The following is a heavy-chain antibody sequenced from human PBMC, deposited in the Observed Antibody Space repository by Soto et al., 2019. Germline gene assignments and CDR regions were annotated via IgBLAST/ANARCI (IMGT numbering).Heavy chain of an antibody. CDR2: IIPIFGTA. D-gene: IGHD3-3*01. Sequence: SVKVSCKASGGTFSSYAISWVRQAPGQGLEWMGGIIPIFGTANYAQKFQGRVTITADESTSTAYMELSSLRSEDAAVYYCARSPRITIFGVVSPPTYYYGMDVWGQGTTVTVSS. CDR1: GGTFSSYA. V-gene: IGHV1-69*13. J-gene: IGHJ6*02. CDR3: ARSPRITIFGVVSPPTYYYGMDV.